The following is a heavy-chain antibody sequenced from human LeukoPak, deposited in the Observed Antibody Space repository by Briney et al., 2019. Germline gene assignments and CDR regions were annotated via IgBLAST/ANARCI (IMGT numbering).Heavy chain of an antibody. J-gene: IGHJ4*02. D-gene: IGHD2-21*02. Sequence: GGSLGLSCAASGFTFSDYYMSWIRQAPGKGLEWVSYISSSGSTIYYADSVKGRFTISRDNAKNSLYLQMNSLRAEDTAVYYCARDVAYCGGDCYSFDYWGQGTLVTVSS. V-gene: IGHV3-11*01. CDR1: GFTFSDYY. CDR2: ISSSGSTI. CDR3: ARDVAYCGGDCYSFDY.